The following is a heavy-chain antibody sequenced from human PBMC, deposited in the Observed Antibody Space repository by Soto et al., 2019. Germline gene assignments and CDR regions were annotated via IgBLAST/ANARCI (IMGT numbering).Heavy chain of an antibody. CDR1: GFICSSYD. J-gene: IGHJ3*02. CDR3: AKATATGGGAFGI. Sequence: GGSLRLSCAVSGFICSSYDMSWVRRAPGKGLEWVSTILVSGSTHYEDSVKGRFTISRDTSRNTVYLQMNSLTAGDTAVYYCAKATATGGGAFGIYGQGTMVTVSS. D-gene: IGHD2-8*02. CDR2: ILVSGST. V-gene: IGHV3-23*01.